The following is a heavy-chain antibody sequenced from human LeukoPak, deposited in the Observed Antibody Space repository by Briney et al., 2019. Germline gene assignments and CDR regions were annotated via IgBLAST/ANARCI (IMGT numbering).Heavy chain of an antibody. J-gene: IGHJ4*02. CDR2: IWYDGSNK. V-gene: IGHV3-33*01. CDR3: ASDRMQWALFED. Sequence: GGSLRLPCAASGFTFSNYGMHWVRQAPGKGLEWVAAIWYDGSNKYYADSVKGRFTLSRDNSKNTLFLQMNSPRPEDTAVYFWASDRMQWALFEDWGQGTLVTVSS. CDR1: GFTFSNYG. D-gene: IGHD6-19*01.